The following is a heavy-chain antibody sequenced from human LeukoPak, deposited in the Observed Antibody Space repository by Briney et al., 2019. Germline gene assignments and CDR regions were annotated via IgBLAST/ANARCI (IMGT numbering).Heavy chain of an antibody. CDR3: AGNSGTYQNFDY. Sequence: GGSLRLSCAASEFIVSSSYMSWVRQAPGKGLECVPLINVGDDTYYADSVKGRFTISRDNSKNTLYLQMNNLGVEDTAVYFCAGNSGTYQNFDYWGQGTLVTISS. V-gene: IGHV3-66*01. J-gene: IGHJ4*02. CDR1: EFIVSSSY. D-gene: IGHD1-26*01. CDR2: INVGDDT.